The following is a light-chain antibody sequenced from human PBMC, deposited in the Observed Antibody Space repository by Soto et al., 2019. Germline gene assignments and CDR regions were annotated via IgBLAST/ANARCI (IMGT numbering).Light chain of an antibody. V-gene: IGLV4-69*01. Sequence: QSVLTQSPSASASLGASVKLTCTLSNGHNSFAIAWHQQKPAKGPRYLMKINSDGSHRKGDGIPDRFSGSRSGAESYLTISSLQSDDEADYYCQTGDTAPLFGGGTKVTVL. CDR2: INSDGSH. CDR1: NGHNSFA. J-gene: IGLJ2*01. CDR3: QTGDTAPL.